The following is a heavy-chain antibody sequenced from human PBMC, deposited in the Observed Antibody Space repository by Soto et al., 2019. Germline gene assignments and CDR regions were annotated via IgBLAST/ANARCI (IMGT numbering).Heavy chain of an antibody. V-gene: IGHV4-59*01. CDR3: ARGGWSLGY. CDR1: GGSLSSYY. Sequence: QVQLQESGPGLVKPSETLSLTCTVSGGSLSSYYWSWIRQPPVKRLEWIGYIYYSGSTNYNPSLKSRVTMSVDTSKNQFSLRLSSVTAADAAVYYCARGGWSLGYWGQGTLVTVSS. CDR2: IYYSGST. J-gene: IGHJ4*02.